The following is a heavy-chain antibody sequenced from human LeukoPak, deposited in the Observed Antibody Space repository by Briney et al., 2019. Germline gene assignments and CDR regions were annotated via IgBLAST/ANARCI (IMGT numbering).Heavy chain of an antibody. CDR2: ISYDGSNK. V-gene: IGHV3-30*18. CDR1: GFTFSSYG. D-gene: IGHD6-19*01. Sequence: PGGSLRLSCAASGFTFSSYGMHWVRQAPGKGLEWVAVISYDGSNKYYADSVKGRFTISRDNSKNTLYLQMNSLRGEDTADYYCAKTIAVAGFAGGRTFDYWGQGTLVTVSS. CDR3: AKTIAVAGFAGGRTFDY. J-gene: IGHJ4*02.